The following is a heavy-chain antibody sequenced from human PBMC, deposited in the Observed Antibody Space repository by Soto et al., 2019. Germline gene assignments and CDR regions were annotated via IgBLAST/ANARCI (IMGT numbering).Heavy chain of an antibody. D-gene: IGHD1-26*01. J-gene: IGHJ3*02. CDR2: ISGSGGST. V-gene: IGHV3-23*01. CDR3: TKSMGNAFDI. CDR1: GFTFSSYA. Sequence: EVQLLESGGGLVQPGGSLRLSCAASGFTFSSYAMSWVRQGPGKGLEWVSAISGSGGSTYYADSVKGRFTISRDNSKNTLYLQMDSLRAEDTAVYYCTKSMGNAFDIWGQGTMVTVSS.